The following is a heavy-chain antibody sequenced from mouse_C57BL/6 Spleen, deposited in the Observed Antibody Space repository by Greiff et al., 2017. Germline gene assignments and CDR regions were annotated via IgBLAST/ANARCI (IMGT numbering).Heavy chain of an antibody. CDR3: ARRYGSY. J-gene: IGHJ3*01. CDR1: GFTFSSYT. D-gene: IGHD2-2*01. CDR2: ISGGGGNT. Sequence: EVQGVESGGGLVKPGGSLKLSCAASGFTFSSYTMSWVRQTPEKRLEWVATISGGGGNTYYPDSVKGRFTISRDNAKNTLYLQMSSLRSEDTALYYCARRYGSYWGQGTLVTVSA. V-gene: IGHV5-9*01.